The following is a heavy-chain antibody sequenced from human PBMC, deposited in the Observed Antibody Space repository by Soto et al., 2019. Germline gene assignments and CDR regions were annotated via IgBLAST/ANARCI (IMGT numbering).Heavy chain of an antibody. CDR2: ISGSGGST. V-gene: IGHV3-23*01. D-gene: IGHD5-12*01. CDR3: AKVKDSHYRVATSFDY. CDR1: GFTFSSYA. J-gene: IGHJ4*02. Sequence: GGSLRLSCAASGFTFSSYAMSWVRQAPGKGLEWVSAISGSGGSTYYADSVKGRFTISRDNSKNTLYLQMNSLRAEDTAVYYCAKVKDSHYRVATSFDYWGQGTLVTVSS.